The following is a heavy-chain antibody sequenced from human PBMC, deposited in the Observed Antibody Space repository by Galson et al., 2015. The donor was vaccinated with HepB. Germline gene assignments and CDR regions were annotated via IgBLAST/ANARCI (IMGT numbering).Heavy chain of an antibody. V-gene: IGHV3-30-3*01. Sequence: SLRLSCAASGLSFSRHSMHWVRQAPGEGLEWLAVILFDGSKKYFADSVRGRFTISRDNSRNTLYLQLDNLRAEDTAFYYCATWGAEDSGWYGPFDFWGQGTLVTVSS. CDR3: ATWGAEDSGWYGPFDF. CDR2: ILFDGSKK. J-gene: IGHJ4*02. CDR1: GLSFSRHS. D-gene: IGHD6-19*01.